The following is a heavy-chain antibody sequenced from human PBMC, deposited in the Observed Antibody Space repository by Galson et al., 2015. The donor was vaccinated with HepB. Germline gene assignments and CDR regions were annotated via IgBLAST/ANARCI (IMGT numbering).Heavy chain of an antibody. CDR2: IIPILGIA. Sequence: SVKVSCKASGGTFSSYTISWVRQAPGQGLEWMGRIIPILGIANYAQKFQGRVTITADKSTSTAYMELSSLRSEDTAVYYCARGPTVTKGMVRWFDPWGQGTLVTVSS. CDR1: GGTFSSYT. CDR3: ARGPTVTKGMVRWFDP. V-gene: IGHV1-69*02. J-gene: IGHJ5*02. D-gene: IGHD4-17*01.